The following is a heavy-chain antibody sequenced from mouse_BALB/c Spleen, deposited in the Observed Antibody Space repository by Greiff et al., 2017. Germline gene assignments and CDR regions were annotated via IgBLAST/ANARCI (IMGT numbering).Heavy chain of an antibody. J-gene: IGHJ4*01. CDR1: GFNIKDTY. Sequence: VHVKQSGAELVKPGASVKLSCTASGFNIKDTYMHWVKQRPEQGLEWIGRIDPANGNTKYDPKFQGKATITADTSSNTAYLQLSSLTSEDTAVYYCARWDDYDMIYYAMDYWGQGTSVTVSS. V-gene: IGHV14-3*02. CDR2: IDPANGNT. D-gene: IGHD2-4*01. CDR3: ARWDDYDMIYYAMDY.